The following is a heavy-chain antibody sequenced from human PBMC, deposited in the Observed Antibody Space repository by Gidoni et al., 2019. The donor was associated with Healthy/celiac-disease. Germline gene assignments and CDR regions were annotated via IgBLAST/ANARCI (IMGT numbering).Heavy chain of an antibody. CDR1: GYTFTSYY. CDR2: INPSGGST. V-gene: IGHV1-46*01. Sequence: QVPLVQSGAEVKKPGASVKVSCKASGYTFTSYYMHWVRQSPGQGLEWMGIINPSGGSTSYAQKFQGRVTMTRDTSTSTVYMELSSLRSEDTAVYYCARGGYGDPYYYYGMDVWGQGTTVTVSS. D-gene: IGHD4-17*01. J-gene: IGHJ6*02. CDR3: ARGGYGDPYYYYGMDV.